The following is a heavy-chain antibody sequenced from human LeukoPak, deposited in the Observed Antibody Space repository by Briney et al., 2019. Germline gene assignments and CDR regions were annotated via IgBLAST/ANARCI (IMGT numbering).Heavy chain of an antibody. CDR3: ARDPGYQLLSVSYYYGMDV. V-gene: IGHV3-30-3*01. CDR2: ISYDGSNK. J-gene: IGHJ6*02. Sequence: GGSLRLSCAASGFTLSSYAMHWVRQAPGKGLEWVAVISYDGSNKYYADSVKGRFTISRDNSKNTLYLQMNSLRAEDTAVYYCARDPGYQLLSVSYYYGMDVWGQGTTVTVSS. D-gene: IGHD2-2*01. CDR1: GFTLSSYA.